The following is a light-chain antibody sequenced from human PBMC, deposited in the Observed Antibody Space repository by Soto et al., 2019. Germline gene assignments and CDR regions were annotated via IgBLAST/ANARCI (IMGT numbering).Light chain of an antibody. J-gene: IGLJ1*01. CDR1: SSNIGAGYD. CDR2: GNS. Sequence: QTVVTQPPSVSGAPGQRVTISCTGSSSNIGAGYDVHWYQQLPGTAPKLLIYGNSNRPSGVPDRFSGSKSGTSASLAITGLQAEDEADYYCQSYDSSLEVFGTGTKLTV. CDR3: QSYDSSLEV. V-gene: IGLV1-40*01.